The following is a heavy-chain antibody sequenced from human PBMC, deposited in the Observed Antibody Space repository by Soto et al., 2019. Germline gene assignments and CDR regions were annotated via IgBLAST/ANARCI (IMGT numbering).Heavy chain of an antibody. V-gene: IGHV4-59*01. CDR2: IYYSGST. CDR1: GGSISSYY. CDR3: ARGDYGDFTYYFDY. D-gene: IGHD4-17*01. Sequence: SETLSLTCTVSGGSISSYYWSWIRQPPGKGLEWIGYIYYSGSTNYNPSLKSRVTISVDTSKNQFSLKLSSVTAADTAVYYCARGDYGDFTYYFDYWGQGTLVTVSS. J-gene: IGHJ4*02.